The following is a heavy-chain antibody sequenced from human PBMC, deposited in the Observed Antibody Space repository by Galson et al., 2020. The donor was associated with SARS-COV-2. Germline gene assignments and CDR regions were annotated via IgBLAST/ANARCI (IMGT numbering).Heavy chain of an antibody. J-gene: IGHJ4*02. CDR3: ARGGRTPAGPNNY. CDR2: ISNDGTKK. V-gene: IGHV3-30*08. Sequence: GESLKISCAASASEFTFSSYAMHWVRQAPGKGLEWVAVISNDGTKKYYADSVKGRITISRDNSKNTLYVEMNSLRGEDTAVYYCARGGRTPAGPNNYWGQGTLVTVSS. D-gene: IGHD2-15*01. CDR1: ASEFTFSSYA.